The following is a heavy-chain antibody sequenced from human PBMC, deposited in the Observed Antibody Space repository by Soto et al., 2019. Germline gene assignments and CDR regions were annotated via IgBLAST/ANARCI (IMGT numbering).Heavy chain of an antibody. V-gene: IGHV3-74*01. J-gene: IGHJ3*02. CDR1: GFTFSNYW. D-gene: IGHD3-16*01. CDR3: ARGSFGHAFDI. Sequence: EVQLVESGGDLVQPGRSLRLSCAASGFTFSNYWMHWVRQAPGKGLVWVPRVDNDGSGTIYADSVKGRFTVSRDNAKNTLFLQMNSLRVDDTAMYYCARGSFGHAFDIWGQGTMVTVSS. CDR2: VDNDGSGT.